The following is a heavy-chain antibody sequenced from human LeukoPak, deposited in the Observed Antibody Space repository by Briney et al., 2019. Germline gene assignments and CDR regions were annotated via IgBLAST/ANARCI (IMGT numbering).Heavy chain of an antibody. CDR2: INPSGGST. CDR1: GYTFTSYY. V-gene: IGHV1-46*01. CDR3: ARDYGDYVAFDI. Sequence: ASVKVSCKASGYTFTSYYMHWVRQAPGQGLEWMGIINPSGGSTSYAQKFQGRVTMTRDTSTSTVYMELSSLRSADTAVYYCARDYGDYVAFDIWGQGTMVTVSS. J-gene: IGHJ3*02. D-gene: IGHD4-17*01.